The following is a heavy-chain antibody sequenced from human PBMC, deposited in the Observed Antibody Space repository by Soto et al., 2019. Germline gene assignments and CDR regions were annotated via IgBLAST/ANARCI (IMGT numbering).Heavy chain of an antibody. Sequence: GESLKISCKGSGYSFAGYWITWVRQKPGKGLEWMGRIDPSDSQTYYSPSFRGHVTISATKSITTVFLQWSSLRASDTAMYYCARQIYDSDTGPNFQYYFESWGQGTPVTVSS. D-gene: IGHD3-22*01. CDR1: GYSFAGYW. J-gene: IGHJ4*02. CDR2: IDPSDSQT. CDR3: ARQIYDSDTGPNFQYYFES. V-gene: IGHV5-10-1*01.